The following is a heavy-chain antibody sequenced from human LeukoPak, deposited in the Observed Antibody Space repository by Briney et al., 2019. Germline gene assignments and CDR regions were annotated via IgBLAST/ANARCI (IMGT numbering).Heavy chain of an antibody. CDR2: ISYDGSNK. D-gene: IGHD3-22*01. CDR1: GFTFSSYG. V-gene: IGHV3-30*18. J-gene: IGHJ4*02. CDR3: AKGGVRRYYDSSGYQYYFGF. Sequence: GGSLRLSCAASGFTFSSYGMHWVRQAPGKGLEWVAVISYDGSNKYYADSVKGRFTISRDNSKNTLYLQMNSLRAEDTAVYYCAKGGVRRYYDSSGYQYYFGFRGQGTLVTVSS.